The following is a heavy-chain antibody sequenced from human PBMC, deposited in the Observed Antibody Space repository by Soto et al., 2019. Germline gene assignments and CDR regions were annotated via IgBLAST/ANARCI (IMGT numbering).Heavy chain of an antibody. CDR3: ARTTAVPNTLRSRYFFDY. J-gene: IGHJ4*02. V-gene: IGHV4-61*01. Sequence: SETLSLSCSVSGASVSNKTYYWSWIRQPPGKRLEWIGYVYYSGTTNYNPSLKSRVTISVDLSKNQFSLRLSSVTTADTALYYCARTTAVPNTLRSRYFFDYWGQGTLVTVPQ. CDR2: VYYSGTT. CDR1: GASVSNKTYY. D-gene: IGHD4-17*01.